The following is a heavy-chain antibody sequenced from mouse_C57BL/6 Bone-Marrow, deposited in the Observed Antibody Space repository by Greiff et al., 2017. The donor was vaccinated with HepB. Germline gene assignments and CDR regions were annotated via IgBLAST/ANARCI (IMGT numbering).Heavy chain of an antibody. D-gene: IGHD1-3*01. Sequence: EVKLQESGAELVRPGASVKLSCTASGFNIKDDYMHWVKQRPEQGLEWIGWIDPENGDTEYASKFQGKATITADTSSNTAYLQLSSLTSEDTAVYYCTKSNWFAYWGQGTLVTVSA. CDR1: GFNIKDDY. CDR2: IDPENGDT. CDR3: TKSNWFAY. J-gene: IGHJ3*01. V-gene: IGHV14-4*01.